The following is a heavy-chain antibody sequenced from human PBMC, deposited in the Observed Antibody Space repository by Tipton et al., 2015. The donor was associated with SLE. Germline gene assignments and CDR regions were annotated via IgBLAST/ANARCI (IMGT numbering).Heavy chain of an antibody. Sequence: LRLSCTVSGGSITGAYYWTWIRHHPGKGLEWIGYIHYSGTTNYNPSLKSPVTISLDTSKNQFSLKLSSVTAADTAVYYCARAPGLDRDYYYYYYMDVWGKGTTVTVSS. CDR3: ARAPGLDRDYYYYYYMDV. D-gene: IGHD3/OR15-3a*01. J-gene: IGHJ6*03. CDR1: GGSITGAYY. V-gene: IGHV4-31*02. CDR2: IHYSGTT.